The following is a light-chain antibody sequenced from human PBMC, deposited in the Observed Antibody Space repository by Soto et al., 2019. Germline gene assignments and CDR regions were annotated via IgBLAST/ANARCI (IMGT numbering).Light chain of an antibody. CDR1: QTVSITY. V-gene: IGKV3-15*01. CDR3: QQYHDWPLT. Sequence: TQSPGTLSLSPGESATLSCRASQTVSITYLTWYQQKPGQAPRLLIYGASTRATGIPARFSGSGSGTEFTLTISSLQSEDFAVYYCQQYHDWPLTFGGGTKVDIK. J-gene: IGKJ4*01. CDR2: GAS.